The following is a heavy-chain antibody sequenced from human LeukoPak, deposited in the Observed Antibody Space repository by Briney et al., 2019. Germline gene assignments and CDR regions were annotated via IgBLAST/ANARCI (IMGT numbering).Heavy chain of an antibody. V-gene: IGHV3-30*03. CDR2: ISYDGSNK. J-gene: IGHJ6*02. Sequence: GGSLRLSCAASGFTFSSYGMHWVRQAPGKGLEWVAVISYDGSNKYYADSVKGRFTISRDNSKNTLYLQMNSLRAEDTAVYYCARDDRGTSSVYYYYYGMDVWGQGTTVTVSS. CDR1: GFTFSSYG. CDR3: ARDDRGTSSVYYYYYGMDV. D-gene: IGHD2-15*01.